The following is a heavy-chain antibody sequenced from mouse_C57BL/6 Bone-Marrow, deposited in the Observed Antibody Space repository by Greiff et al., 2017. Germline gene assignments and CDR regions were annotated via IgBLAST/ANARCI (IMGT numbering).Heavy chain of an antibody. CDR1: GYAFSSSW. D-gene: IGHD3-2*02. CDR3: ARSETAQADYFDY. Sequence: QVQLQQSGAELARPGASVKISCKASGYAFSSSWMNWVKQRPGKGLEWIGRIYPGDGDTNYNGKFKGKATLTADKSSSTAYMQLSSLTSEDSAVYFCARSETAQADYFDYWGQGTTLTVSS. CDR2: IYPGDGDT. J-gene: IGHJ2*01. V-gene: IGHV1-82*01.